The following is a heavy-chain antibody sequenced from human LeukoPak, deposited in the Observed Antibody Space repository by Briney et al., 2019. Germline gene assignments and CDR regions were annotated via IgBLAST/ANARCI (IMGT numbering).Heavy chain of an antibody. J-gene: IGHJ6*02. Sequence: PGGSLRLSCAASGFTFSSYWMHWVRQAPGKGLVWVSRINNDRSSTSYADSVKGRFTISRDNAKNTLYLQMNSLSAEDTAVYFCARGSYCTSTSCYTNYYYGMDVWGQGTTVTVSS. CDR3: ARGSYCTSTSCYTNYYYGMDV. D-gene: IGHD2-2*02. CDR2: INNDRSST. V-gene: IGHV3-74*01. CDR1: GFTFSSYW.